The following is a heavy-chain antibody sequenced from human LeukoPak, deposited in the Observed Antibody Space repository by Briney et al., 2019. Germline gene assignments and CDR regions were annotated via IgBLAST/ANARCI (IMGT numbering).Heavy chain of an antibody. CDR3: ATGGNVDTAMVSLKGYYYYGMDV. D-gene: IGHD5-18*01. J-gene: IGHJ6*02. V-gene: IGHV1-8*01. CDR2: MNPNSGNT. CDR1: GYTFTSYN. Sequence: ASVKVSCKASGYTFTSYNINWVRQATGQGLEWMGWMNPNSGNTGYSQNFQGRVTMTEDTSTDTAYMELSSLRSEDTAVYYCATGGNVDTAMVSLKGYYYYGMDVWGQGTTVTVSS.